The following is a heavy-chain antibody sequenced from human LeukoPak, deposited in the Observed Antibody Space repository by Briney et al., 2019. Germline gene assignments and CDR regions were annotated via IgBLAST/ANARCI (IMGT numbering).Heavy chain of an antibody. D-gene: IGHD1-20*01. CDR3: VKRLTGRYSFDY. CDR1: GHSFTSYW. V-gene: IGHV5-51*07. Sequence: GESLKISCKGSGHSFTSYWIGWVHQMPGKGLEWVGIIFPDDSDTKYSPSFQGRVTISADKSISTAYLQWSSLKASDTAIYYCVKRLTGRYSFDYWGQGTLVTVSS. CDR2: IFPDDSDT. J-gene: IGHJ4*02.